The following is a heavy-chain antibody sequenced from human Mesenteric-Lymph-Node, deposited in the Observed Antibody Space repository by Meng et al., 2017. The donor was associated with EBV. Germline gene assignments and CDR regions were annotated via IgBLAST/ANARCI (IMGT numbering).Heavy chain of an antibody. CDR2: IYYSGST. Sequence: QMQQACPGIVKPSASLSLPFTVSGGSIISSSYYWGWIRQPPGKGLEWIGSIYYSGSTYYNPSLKSRVTISVDTSKNQFSLKLSSVTAADTAVYYCAPAGEDAFDIWGQGTMVTVSS. CDR1: GGSIISSSYY. J-gene: IGHJ3*02. CDR3: APAGEDAFDI. D-gene: IGHD3-10*01. V-gene: IGHV4-39*07.